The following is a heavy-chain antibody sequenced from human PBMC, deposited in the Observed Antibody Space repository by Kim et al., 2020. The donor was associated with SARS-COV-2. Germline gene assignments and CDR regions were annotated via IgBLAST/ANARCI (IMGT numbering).Heavy chain of an antibody. Sequence: GESLKISCKASGYSFTNFWIGWVRQMPGKGLEWMGIIYPGDSNTRYSPSFQGQVTISADTSINIASLYWSSLKASDTAMYYCVRRLYCAGGACYWGPFDYWGQGTLVTVS. J-gene: IGHJ4*02. CDR1: GYSFTNFW. CDR2: IYPGDSNT. V-gene: IGHV5-51*01. CDR3: VRRLYCAGGACYWGPFDY. D-gene: IGHD2-8*02.